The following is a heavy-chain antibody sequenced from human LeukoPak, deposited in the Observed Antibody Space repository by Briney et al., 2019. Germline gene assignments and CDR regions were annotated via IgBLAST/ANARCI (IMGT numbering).Heavy chain of an antibody. CDR1: GYTFTGYY. CDR2: INPNSGGT. CDR3: ARVVYSSGWYSTYYFDY. D-gene: IGHD6-19*01. V-gene: IGHV1-2*02. J-gene: IGHJ4*02. Sequence: ASVKVSCKASGYTFTGYYMHWVRQAPGQGLEWMGWINPNSGGTNYAQKFQGRVTMTRDTSISTAYVELSRLRSDDTAVYYCARVVYSSGWYSTYYFDYWGQGTLVTVSS.